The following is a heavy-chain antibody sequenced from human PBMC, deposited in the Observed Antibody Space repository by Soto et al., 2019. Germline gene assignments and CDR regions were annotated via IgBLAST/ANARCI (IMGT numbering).Heavy chain of an antibody. J-gene: IGHJ1*01. CDR3: ARDPQEGYFQH. CDR2: INHSGST. CDR1: GGSSSGYY. V-gene: IGHV4-34*01. Sequence: SETLSLTCAVYGGSSSGYYWSWIRQPPGKGLEWIGEINHSGSTNYNPSLKSRVTISVDTSKNQFSLKLSSVTAADTAVYYCARDPQEGYFQHWGQGTLVTVSS.